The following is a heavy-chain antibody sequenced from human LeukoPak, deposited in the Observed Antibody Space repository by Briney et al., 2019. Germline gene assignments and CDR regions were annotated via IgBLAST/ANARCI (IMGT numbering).Heavy chain of an antibody. CDR2: TYYRSKWYN. J-gene: IGHJ3*02. CDR3: AREGSSGWLADAFDI. Sequence: LSLTXAISGXSVSSNSAAWNWIRQSPSRGLEWLGRTYYRSKWYNDYAVSVKSQITINPDTSKNQFSLQLNSVTPEDTAVYYCAREGSSGWLADAFDIWGQGTMVTVSS. V-gene: IGHV6-1*01. D-gene: IGHD6-19*01. CDR1: GXSVSSNSAA.